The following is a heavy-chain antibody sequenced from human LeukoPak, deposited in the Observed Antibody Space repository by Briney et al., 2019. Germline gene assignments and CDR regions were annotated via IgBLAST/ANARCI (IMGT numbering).Heavy chain of an antibody. V-gene: IGHV3-21*01. CDR3: ARSGGSYSDY. CDR2: ISRSSDYI. J-gene: IGHJ4*02. CDR1: GFIFSVYS. Sequence: GSLRLSCAASGFIFSVYSMKWVRQAPGKGLEWVSSISRSSDYIYYADSVKGRFTISRDDAKNSLYLQMSSLGAEDTAVYYCARSGGSYSDYWGQGMLVTVSS. D-gene: IGHD1-26*01.